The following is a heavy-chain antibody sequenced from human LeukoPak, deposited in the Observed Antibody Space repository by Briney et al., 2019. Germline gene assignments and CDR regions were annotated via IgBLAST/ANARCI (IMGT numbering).Heavy chain of an antibody. Sequence: SETLSLTCAVYGGSFSGYYWSWIRQPPGKGLEWIGEINHSGSTNYNPSHKSRVTISVDTSKNQFSLKLSSVTAADTAVYYCARGSHDYGDHRLFGYYFYGMDVWGQGTTVTVSS. CDR1: GGSFSGYY. J-gene: IGHJ6*02. V-gene: IGHV4-34*01. D-gene: IGHD4-17*01. CDR2: INHSGST. CDR3: ARGSHDYGDHRLFGYYFYGMDV.